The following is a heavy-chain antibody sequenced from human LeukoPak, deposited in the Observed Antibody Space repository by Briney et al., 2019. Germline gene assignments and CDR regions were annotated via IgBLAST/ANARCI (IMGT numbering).Heavy chain of an antibody. V-gene: IGHV3-23*01. Sequence: GGSLRLSCAASGFTFRSYPMTWVRQAPGKGLEXXXXXXXNAGDTHYADSVKGRFTISRDNSKNSLYLQMNSLRAEDTAVYYCAKYYSTSGSSGGRVFDYWGQGTLVTVSS. CDR2: XXXNAGDT. D-gene: IGHD3-10*01. J-gene: IGHJ4*02. CDR1: GFTFRSYP. CDR3: AKYYSTSGSSGGRVFDY.